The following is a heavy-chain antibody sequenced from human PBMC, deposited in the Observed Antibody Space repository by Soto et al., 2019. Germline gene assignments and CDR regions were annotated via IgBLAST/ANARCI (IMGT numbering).Heavy chain of an antibody. Sequence: GGSLRLSCTASGFTFGDYAMSWFRQAPGKGLEWVGFIRSKAYGGTTEYAASVKGRFTISRDDSKSIAYLQMNSLKTEDTAVYYCTRVANYDFWSGYLPSYYYYGMDVWGQGTTVTVSS. CDR3: TRVANYDFWSGYLPSYYYYGMDV. D-gene: IGHD3-3*01. CDR1: GFTFGDYA. CDR2: IRSKAYGGTT. J-gene: IGHJ6*02. V-gene: IGHV3-49*03.